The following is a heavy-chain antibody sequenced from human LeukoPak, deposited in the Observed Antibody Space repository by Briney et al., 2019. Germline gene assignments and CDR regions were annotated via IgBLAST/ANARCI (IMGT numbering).Heavy chain of an antibody. D-gene: IGHD3-10*01. J-gene: IGHJ5*02. CDR1: GGSFSGYY. CDR3: ARGLYGSGT. V-gene: IGHV4-34*01. Sequence: PSETLSLTCAVCGGSFSGYYWSWIRQPPGKGLEWIGEINHSGSTNYNPSLKSRVTISVDTSKNQFSLKLSSVTAADTAVYYCARGLYGSGTWGQGTLVTVSS. CDR2: INHSGST.